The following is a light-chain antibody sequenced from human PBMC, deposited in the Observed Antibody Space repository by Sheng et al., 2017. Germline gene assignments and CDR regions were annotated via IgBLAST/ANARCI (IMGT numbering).Light chain of an antibody. J-gene: IGKJ5*01. V-gene: IGKV3-11*01. CDR1: QSVDNY. CDR2: GAS. CDR3: QQRSNWPPT. Sequence: EIVLTQSPATLSLSPGERATLSCRASQSVDNYLAWYQQKPGQAPRLLIYGASNRATGIPARFSGSGSGSDFTLTISSLEPEDSAVYYCQQRSNWPPTFGQGTRLEIK.